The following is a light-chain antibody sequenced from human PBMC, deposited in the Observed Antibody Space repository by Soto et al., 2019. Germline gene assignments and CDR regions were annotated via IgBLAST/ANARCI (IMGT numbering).Light chain of an antibody. CDR3: SSYAGSPARVV. CDR2: EGT. Sequence: QSALTQPASVSGSPGQSITISCTRSSTDFENYNLVSWYQHCPDKAPKLIIYEGTKRPSEISDRFSGSESDTTASLTISGLQPEDEADYYCSSYAGSPARVVFGGGTKLTVL. V-gene: IGLV2-23*01. CDR1: STDFENYNL. J-gene: IGLJ2*01.